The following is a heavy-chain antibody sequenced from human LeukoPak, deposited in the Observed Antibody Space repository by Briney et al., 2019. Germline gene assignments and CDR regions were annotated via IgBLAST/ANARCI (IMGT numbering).Heavy chain of an antibody. CDR1: GFDLSTYT. CDR2: ISSSSSYI. D-gene: IGHD2-2*01. CDR3: TRDPGRCTSTSCYPDY. V-gene: IGHV3-21*01. J-gene: IGHJ4*02. Sequence: GGSLRLSCAASGFDLSTYTMNWVRQAPGKGLEWVSSISSSSSYIYYADSVKGRFTISRDNAKNSMYLQMNSLRAEDTAVYYCTRDPGRCTSTSCYPDYWGQGTLVTVSS.